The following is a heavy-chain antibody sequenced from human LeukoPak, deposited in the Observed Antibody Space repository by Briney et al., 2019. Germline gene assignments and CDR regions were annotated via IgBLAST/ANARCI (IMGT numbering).Heavy chain of an antibody. J-gene: IGHJ4*02. CDR1: GFTFSSYA. CDR2: ISGSGGST. Sequence: GGSLRLSCAASGFTFSSYAMRWVRQAPGKGLEWVSAISGSGGSTYYADSVKGRFTISRDNSKNTLYLQMNSLRAEDTAVYYCAIDVIHSSGRYYDYWGQGTLVTVSS. D-gene: IGHD6-19*01. CDR3: AIDVIHSSGRYYDY. V-gene: IGHV3-23*01.